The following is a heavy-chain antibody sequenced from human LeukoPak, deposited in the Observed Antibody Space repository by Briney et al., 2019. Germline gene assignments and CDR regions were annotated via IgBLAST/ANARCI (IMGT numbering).Heavy chain of an antibody. V-gene: IGHV4-39*07. CDR2: IYYSGST. D-gene: IGHD3-10*01. CDR3: ARIPSVRGVTAPPMDV. J-gene: IGHJ6*03. CDR1: GGSIISSSYY. Sequence: SETLSLTCTVSGGSIISSSYYWGWIRQPPGKGLEWIGNIYYSGSTYYNPSLKSRVTISVDTSKNQFSLKLGSVTAADTAVYYCARIPSVRGVTAPPMDVWGKGTTVTISS.